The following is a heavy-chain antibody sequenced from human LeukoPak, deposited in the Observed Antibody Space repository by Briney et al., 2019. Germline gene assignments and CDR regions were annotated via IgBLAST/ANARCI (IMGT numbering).Heavy chain of an antibody. J-gene: IGHJ2*01. CDR3: ARDPPTYYDILTGYTSYWYFDL. Sequence: GGSLRLSCAASGFTFSSYRMNWVRQAPGKGLEWVSSISSSSSYIYYADSVKGRLTISRDNAKNSLYLQMSSLRAEDTAVYYCARDPPTYYDILTGYTSYWYFDLWGRGTLVTVSS. CDR2: ISSSSSYI. CDR1: GFTFSSYR. D-gene: IGHD3-9*01. V-gene: IGHV3-21*01.